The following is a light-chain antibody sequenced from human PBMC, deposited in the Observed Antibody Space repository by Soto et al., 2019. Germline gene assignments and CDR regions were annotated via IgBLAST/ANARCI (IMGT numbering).Light chain of an antibody. CDR1: QSISSW. CDR3: QQYNSKGYT. V-gene: IGKV1-5*03. CDR2: KAS. J-gene: IGKJ2*01. Sequence: DIQMTQSPSTLSASVGDIVTITCRASQSISSWLAWYQQKPGKAPKLLIYKASSLESGVPSRFSGSGSGTEFTLTISSLQPDDFATYYCQQYNSKGYTFGQGTKLEIK.